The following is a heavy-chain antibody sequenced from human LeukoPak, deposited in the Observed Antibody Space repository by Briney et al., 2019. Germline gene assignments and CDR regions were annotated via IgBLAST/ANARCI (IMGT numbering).Heavy chain of an antibody. CDR3: ARGPRITLIRGGQWYYYMDV. D-gene: IGHD3-10*01. J-gene: IGHJ6*03. Sequence: ASVKVSCKASGYTFTVYYIHWVRQAPGQGREWMGLINPSGGSTNYAQKFQGRVTITRDTSTSTVYMELSSLRSEDTAVYYCARGPRITLIRGGQWYYYMDVWGKGTTVTISS. V-gene: IGHV1-46*01. CDR2: INPSGGST. CDR1: GYTFTVYY.